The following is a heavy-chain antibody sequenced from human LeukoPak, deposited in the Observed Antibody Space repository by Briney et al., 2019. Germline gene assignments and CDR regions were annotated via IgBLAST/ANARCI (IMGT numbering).Heavy chain of an antibody. D-gene: IGHD2-2*01. CDR1: GGSISSGGYY. CDR3: ARGYCSSTSCYSRDINWFDP. V-gene: IGHV4-31*03. J-gene: IGHJ5*02. Sequence: SETLSLTCTVSGGSISSGGYYWSWIRQHPGRGLEWIGYIYYSGSTYYNPSLKSRVTISVDTSKNQFSLKLSSVTAADTAVYYCARGYCSSTSCYSRDINWFDPWGQGTLVTVSS. CDR2: IYYSGST.